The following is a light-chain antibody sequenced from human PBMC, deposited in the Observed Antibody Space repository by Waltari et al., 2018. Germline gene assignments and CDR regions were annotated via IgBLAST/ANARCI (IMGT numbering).Light chain of an antibody. CDR2: GAS. CDR1: QSVTNNY. J-gene: IGKJ1*01. CDR3: HQYGSSPWT. V-gene: IGKV3-20*01. Sequence: EIVLTQSPGTLSLSPGDRATLPCRASQSVTNNYLAWYQQKPGQAPMLFIYGASSRATGIPDRFSGSGSGTDFTLTISRLEPEDFAVYYCHQYGSSPWTFGQGTKVEIK.